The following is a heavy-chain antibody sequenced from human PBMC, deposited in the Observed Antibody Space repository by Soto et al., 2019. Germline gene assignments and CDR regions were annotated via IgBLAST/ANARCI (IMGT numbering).Heavy chain of an antibody. CDR2: ISGSGGST. Sequence: GGSLRLSCAASGFTFSSYAMSWVRQAPGKGLEWVSAISGSGGSTYYADSVKGRFTISRDNSKNTLYLQMNSLKAEDTAVYFCARDSTPSTLYSYGPFDYWGQGALVTVSS. V-gene: IGHV3-23*01. D-gene: IGHD5-18*01. J-gene: IGHJ4*02. CDR3: ARDSTPSTLYSYGPFDY. CDR1: GFTFSSYA.